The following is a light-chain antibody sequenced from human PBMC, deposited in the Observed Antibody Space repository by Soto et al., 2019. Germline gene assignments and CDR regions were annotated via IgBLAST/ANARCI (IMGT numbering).Light chain of an antibody. Sequence: EIVMTQSPGTLSLSPGETATLSCRASQSVSSTYLAWYQQKPGQAPRLLIYGASSRATGIPDRFSGSGSGTDFTLTISRLEPEDFAVYFCQQFGSSQGYTFGQGTKVDIK. CDR3: QQFGSSQGYT. J-gene: IGKJ2*01. CDR2: GAS. V-gene: IGKV3-20*01. CDR1: QSVSSTY.